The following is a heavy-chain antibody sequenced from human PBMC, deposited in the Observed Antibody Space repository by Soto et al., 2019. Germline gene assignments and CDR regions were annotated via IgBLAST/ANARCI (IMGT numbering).Heavy chain of an antibody. CDR2: ISGGGGTT. Sequence: EVRLLESGGGFVQPGGSLRLSCAASGVTFSTYTLSWVHQAPGKGLEWVSTISGGGGTTYYADSVKGRFTISRDNSKNTMYLQMNSLRADDTAVYYCAKVTDDQWGQGTLVTVSS. CDR3: AKVTDDQ. CDR1: GVTFSTYT. V-gene: IGHV3-23*01. J-gene: IGHJ4*02.